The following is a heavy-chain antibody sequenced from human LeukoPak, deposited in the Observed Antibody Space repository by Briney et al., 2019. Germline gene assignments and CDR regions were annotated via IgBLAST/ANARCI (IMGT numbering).Heavy chain of an antibody. V-gene: IGHV1-3*01. CDR2: ISAGNGNT. CDR3: ARGRMVRGVIITYNWFDP. D-gene: IGHD3-10*01. J-gene: IGHJ5*02. CDR1: GYTFTSYV. Sequence: ASVKVSCKASGYTFTSYVMHWVRQAPGQRLEWMGWISAGNGNTKYSQKFQGRVTITRDTSASTAYMELSSLRSEDTAVYYCARGRMVRGVIITYNWFDPWGQGTLVTVSS.